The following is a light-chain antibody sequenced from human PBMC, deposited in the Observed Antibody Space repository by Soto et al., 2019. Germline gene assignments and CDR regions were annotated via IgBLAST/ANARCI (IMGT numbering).Light chain of an antibody. CDR1: QSISTY. J-gene: IGKJ1*01. V-gene: IGKV1-39*01. CDR3: QQSYGTPWT. CDR2: AAS. Sequence: DIQMTQSPSSLSASVGDRVTITCRASQSISTYLNWYQQKPGKAPNLLIYAASTLQSGVPSRFSGSGSETDFTHTISSMQPEDFATYYCQQSYGTPWTFGQGTKAEIK.